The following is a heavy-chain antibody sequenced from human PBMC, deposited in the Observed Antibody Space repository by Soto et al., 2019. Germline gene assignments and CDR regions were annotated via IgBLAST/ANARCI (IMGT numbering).Heavy chain of an antibody. Sequence: PSETLSLTCTVSGGSISSYYWSWIRQPPGKGLEWIGYIYYSGSTNYNPSLKSRVTISVETSKNQFSLKLNSMTAADTAVYYCARHNYGSGSTYFDYWGQGTLVTVSS. J-gene: IGHJ4*02. CDR2: IYYSGST. V-gene: IGHV4-59*08. CDR1: GGSISSYY. D-gene: IGHD3-10*01. CDR3: ARHNYGSGSTYFDY.